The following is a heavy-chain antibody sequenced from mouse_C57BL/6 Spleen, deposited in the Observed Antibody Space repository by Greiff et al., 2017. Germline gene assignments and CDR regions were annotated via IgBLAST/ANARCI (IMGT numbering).Heavy chain of an antibody. D-gene: IGHD1-1*01. CDR3: ADCYGSSCGWYFDV. CDR2: INPSTGGT. J-gene: IGHJ1*03. Sequence: VQLQQSGPELVKPGASVKISCKASGYSFTGYYMNWVKQSPEKSLEWIGEINPSTGGTTYNQKFKAKAPLTVDKSSSTAYMQLKNVTSEDSAVYYFADCYGSSCGWYFDVWGTGTTVTVSS. V-gene: IGHV1-42*01. CDR1: GYSFTGYY.